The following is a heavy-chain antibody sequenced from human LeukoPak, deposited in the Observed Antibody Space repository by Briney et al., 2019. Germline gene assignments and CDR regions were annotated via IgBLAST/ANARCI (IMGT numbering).Heavy chain of an antibody. CDR1: GFTFDDYT. V-gene: IGHV3-43*01. CDR3: AKDQDYGGNSGIDY. D-gene: IGHD4-23*01. Sequence: GGSLSLSCAASGFTFDDYTMHWVRQAPGQGLGWVCLISWDGGSTYYADSVKGRFTISRDNSKDSLYLQMNSLRTEDTALYYCAKDQDYGGNSGIDYWGQGTLVTVSS. J-gene: IGHJ4*02. CDR2: ISWDGGST.